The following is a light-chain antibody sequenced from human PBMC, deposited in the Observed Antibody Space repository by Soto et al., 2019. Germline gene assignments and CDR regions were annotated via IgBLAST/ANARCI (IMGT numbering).Light chain of an antibody. CDR1: SSDVGAYNY. J-gene: IGLJ1*01. CDR3: AAWDDSLNGLYV. Sequence: SVLTQPRSVSGSPGQSVSISCTGTSSDVGAYNYVSWYQQHPGKVPKVMIYDVSKRPSGVPDRFSGSKSGNTASLTISGLQSEDEADYYCAAWDDSLNGLYVFGTGTKVTVL. CDR2: DVS. V-gene: IGLV2-11*01.